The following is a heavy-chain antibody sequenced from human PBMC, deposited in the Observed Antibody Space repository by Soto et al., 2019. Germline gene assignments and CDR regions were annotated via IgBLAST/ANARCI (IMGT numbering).Heavy chain of an antibody. D-gene: IGHD3-16*01. CDR3: ARDPWAADY. Sequence: EVQLVESGGGLVQPGGSLRLSCAASGFTVSTKYMSWVRLAPGKGLEWVSVIYSGGSTFYADSVRGRFTISRDNSKNTVYLQMNILRAEDTAAYYCARDPWAADYWGQGTLVTLSS. V-gene: IGHV3-66*01. CDR2: IYSGGST. CDR1: GFTVSTKY. J-gene: IGHJ4*02.